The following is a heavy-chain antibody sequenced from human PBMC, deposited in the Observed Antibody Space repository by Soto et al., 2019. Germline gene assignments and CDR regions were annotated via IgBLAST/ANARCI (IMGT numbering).Heavy chain of an antibody. J-gene: IGHJ6*02. CDR2: IYYSGST. D-gene: IGHD3-10*01. Sequence: QVQLQESGPGLVKPSQTLSLTCTVSGASISSGGYYFSWIRQHPGKGLEWIGYIYYSGSTCYHPSLKSRVTISLDTSKNQFSLELSSVTAADTAMYYCARWFGAKPGYGVDVWGQGTTVTVSS. CDR3: ARWFGAKPGYGVDV. V-gene: IGHV4-31*03. CDR1: GASISSGGYY.